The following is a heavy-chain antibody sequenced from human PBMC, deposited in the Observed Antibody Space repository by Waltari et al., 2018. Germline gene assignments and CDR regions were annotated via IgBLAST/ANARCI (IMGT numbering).Heavy chain of an antibody. D-gene: IGHD6-19*01. CDR3: ARDMAKYWLESAPYY. Sequence: EVQLVESGGGVVQAGGSLRLSCAASGFTFSTYWMDWVRQAPGKGLVWVSLINGDATSTNYADSVKGRFTISRDNVRDTLYLQINSLRVDDTAVYFCARDMAKYWLESAPYYWGRGMLVTVSS. CDR2: INGDATST. J-gene: IGHJ4*02. V-gene: IGHV3-74*01. CDR1: GFTFSTYW.